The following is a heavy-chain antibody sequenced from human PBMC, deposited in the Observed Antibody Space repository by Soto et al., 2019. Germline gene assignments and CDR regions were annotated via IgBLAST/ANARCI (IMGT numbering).Heavy chain of an antibody. D-gene: IGHD6-13*01. Sequence: PGGSLRLSCAASGFTFSNAWMSWVRQAPGKGLEWVGRIKSKTDGGTTDYAAPVKGRFTISRDDSKNTLYLQMYSLKTEDTAVYYCTTAPGIAAAGHFDYWGQGTLVTVSS. CDR3: TTAPGIAAAGHFDY. J-gene: IGHJ4*02. CDR1: GFTFSNAW. CDR2: IKSKTDGGTT. V-gene: IGHV3-15*01.